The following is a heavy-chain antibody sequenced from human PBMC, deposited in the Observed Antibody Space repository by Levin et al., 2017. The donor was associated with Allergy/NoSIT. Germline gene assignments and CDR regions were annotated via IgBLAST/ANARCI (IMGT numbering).Heavy chain of an antibody. CDR3: ARDRPDSGSYYDEVY. CDR1: GGSISSSSYY. D-gene: IGHD1-26*01. V-gene: IGHV4-39*07. CDR2: IYYSGST. J-gene: IGHJ4*02. Sequence: SETLSLTCTVSGGSISSSSYYWGWIRQPPGKGLEWIGSIYYSGSTYYNPSLKSRVTISVDTSKNQFSLKLSSVTAADTAVYYCARDRPDSGSYYDEVYWGQGTLVTVSS.